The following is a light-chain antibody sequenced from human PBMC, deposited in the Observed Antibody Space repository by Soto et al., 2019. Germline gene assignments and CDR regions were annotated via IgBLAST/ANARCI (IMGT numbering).Light chain of an antibody. V-gene: IGKV3-11*01. CDR1: QSVSSL. CDR2: DAS. J-gene: IGKJ4*02. CDR3: QQRIRWPLT. Sequence: IVLTQYPATLSLAPGERATLSCRARQSVSSLFAWYQQKPGQAPRIIHYDASNRATGIPARFSGSGSGTDFTLTFSGLEPEDFAVYYCQQRIRWPLTFGGGTKVEIK.